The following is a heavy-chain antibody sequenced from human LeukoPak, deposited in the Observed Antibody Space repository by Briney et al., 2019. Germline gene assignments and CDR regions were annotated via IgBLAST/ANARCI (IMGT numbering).Heavy chain of an antibody. CDR1: GFTFSSYE. CDR3: ARDGGGSHGDWFDP. J-gene: IGHJ5*02. Sequence: GGSLRLSCAASGFTFSSYEMNWVRQAPGKGLEWVSYISSSGSTIYYADSVKGRFTISRDNAKNSLYLQMNSLRAEDTAVYYCARDGGGSHGDWFDPWGQGTLVTVSS. D-gene: IGHD2-15*01. V-gene: IGHV3-48*03. CDR2: ISSSGSTI.